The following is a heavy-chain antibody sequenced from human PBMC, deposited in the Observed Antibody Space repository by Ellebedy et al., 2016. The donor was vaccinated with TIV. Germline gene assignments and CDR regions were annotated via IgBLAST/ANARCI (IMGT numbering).Heavy chain of an antibody. Sequence: GESLKISCTSSGYRFPRYWNGWVRQMPGNGLEWMGNLYPGESDTRSSPSFQGQVTISADQSISPAYLQWSSLKASDTAMYYCARSDSSGYEFAYWGQGTLVIVSS. CDR3: ARSDSSGYEFAY. CDR1: GYRFPRYW. D-gene: IGHD3-22*01. CDR2: LYPGESDT. J-gene: IGHJ4*02. V-gene: IGHV5-51*01.